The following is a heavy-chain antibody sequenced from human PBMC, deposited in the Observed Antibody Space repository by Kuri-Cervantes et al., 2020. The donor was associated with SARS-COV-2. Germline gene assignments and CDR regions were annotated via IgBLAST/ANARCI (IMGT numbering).Heavy chain of an antibody. CDR3: AKPKSFDFWSGYDY. D-gene: IGHD3-3*01. Sequence: GGSLRLSCSVSGASISNFYWSWVRQAPGKGLEWVSSISLSSNFIYYADSVKGRFTISRDNAKNSLYLQMNSLRADDTAVYFCAKPKSFDFWSGYDYWGPGIMVTVSS. CDR2: ISLSSNFI. J-gene: IGHJ4*02. CDR1: GASISNFY. V-gene: IGHV3-21*01.